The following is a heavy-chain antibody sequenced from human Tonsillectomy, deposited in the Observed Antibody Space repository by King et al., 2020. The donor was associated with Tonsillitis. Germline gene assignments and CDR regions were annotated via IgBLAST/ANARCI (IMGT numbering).Heavy chain of an antibody. V-gene: IGHV1-18*04. CDR2: ISAYNGNT. CDR1: GYTFTSYG. CDR3: ARDRLGVSITTNRGVNGGMEV. J-gene: IGHJ6*02. Sequence: VQLVESGAEVKKPGASVKVSCKASGYTFTSYGITWVRQAPGQGLEWMGWISAYNGNTKYEQKLQGRVTVTTDTSTSTAYMELRSLRSDDTAVYYCARDRLGVSITTNRGVNGGMEVWGQGTTVTVSS. D-gene: IGHD3-10*01.